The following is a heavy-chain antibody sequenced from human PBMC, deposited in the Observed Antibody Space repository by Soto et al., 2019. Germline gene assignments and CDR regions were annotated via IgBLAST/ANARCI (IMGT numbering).Heavy chain of an antibody. J-gene: IGHJ4*02. CDR1: GFMFSAYW. D-gene: IGHD5-18*01. CDR2: IHGDGGKI. V-gene: IGHV3-7*01. CDR3: ARDFYGGYTYGTGDY. Sequence: PGGSLRLSCAASGFMFSAYWMSWVRQAPGKGLEWVANIHGDGGKIYYVDSVEGRFTISRDNAKRSLYLQMNSLRAEDTAVYYCARDFYGGYTYGTGDYWGQGDLVTVSS.